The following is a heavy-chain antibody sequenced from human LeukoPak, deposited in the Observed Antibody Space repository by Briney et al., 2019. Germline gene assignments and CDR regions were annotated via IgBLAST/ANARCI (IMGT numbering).Heavy chain of an antibody. Sequence: ASVKVSCKASGYTFINYYMHWVRQAPGQGLQWMGRINPNTGGTNYAQKFQGRVTMTRDTSISTAYMDLSRLRSDDTAVYYCARGDWFDPWGQGTLVTVSS. CDR1: GYTFINYY. CDR3: ARGDWFDP. CDR2: INPNTGGT. J-gene: IGHJ5*02. V-gene: IGHV1-2*06.